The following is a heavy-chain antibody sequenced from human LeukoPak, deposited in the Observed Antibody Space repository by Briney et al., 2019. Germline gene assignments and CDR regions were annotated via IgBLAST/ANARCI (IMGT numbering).Heavy chain of an antibody. D-gene: IGHD3-16*01. CDR1: GFTFSSYA. J-gene: IGHJ6*03. CDR2: ISGSGGST. Sequence: GGSLRLSCAASGFTFSSYAMSWVRQAPGKGLEWVSAISGSGGSTYYADSVKGRFTISRDNSKNTLYLQMNSLRAEDTAVYYCAKYPRSIGGYYYYMDVWGKGTTVTVSS. V-gene: IGHV3-23*01. CDR3: AKYPRSIGGYYYYMDV.